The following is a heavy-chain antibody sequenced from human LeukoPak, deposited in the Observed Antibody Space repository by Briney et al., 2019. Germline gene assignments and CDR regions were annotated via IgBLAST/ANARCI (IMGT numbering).Heavy chain of an antibody. D-gene: IGHD1-7*01. CDR2: LNEDGGYT. J-gene: IGHJ3*02. Sequence: GGSLRLSCAASGFTFSIYAMSWVRQAPGKGLAWVSGLNEDGGYTYYADSVKGRFTISRDNSKNTLYLQMNSLRGEDTAVYYCALGTTNLDAFDIWGQGTMVTVSS. V-gene: IGHV3-23*01. CDR3: ALGTTNLDAFDI. CDR1: GFTFSIYA.